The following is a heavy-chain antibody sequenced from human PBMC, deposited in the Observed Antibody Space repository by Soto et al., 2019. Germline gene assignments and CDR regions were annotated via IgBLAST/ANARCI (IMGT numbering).Heavy chain of an antibody. J-gene: IGHJ5*02. Sequence: GGSLRLSCSASEFTFRSYSTSSIRHARVTWVECFSHNSGGGDSTFYADSVKGRFTISRDNAKITLYLQMNSLRAEDTAVYYCARVARGVTPYYTWFDPWGQGTLVTVSS. V-gene: IGHV3-23*01. D-gene: IGHD1-20*01. CDR2: NSGGGDST. CDR1: EFTFRSYS. CDR3: ARVARGVTPYYTWFDP.